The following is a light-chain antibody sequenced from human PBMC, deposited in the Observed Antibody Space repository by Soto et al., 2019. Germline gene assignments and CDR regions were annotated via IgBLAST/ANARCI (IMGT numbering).Light chain of an antibody. Sequence: QSALTQPASVSGSPGQSITISCTGTSSDIGVYNSVSWYQQHPGKVPKLLIYDVTNRPSGISNRFSGSKSGNTASLTISGLQAEDEADYYCSSYGSRNTVVFGGGTKVTVL. CDR2: DVT. CDR1: SSDIGVYNS. V-gene: IGLV2-14*01. J-gene: IGLJ3*02. CDR3: SSYGSRNTVV.